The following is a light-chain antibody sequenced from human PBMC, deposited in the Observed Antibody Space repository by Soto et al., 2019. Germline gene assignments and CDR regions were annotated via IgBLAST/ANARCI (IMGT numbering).Light chain of an antibody. CDR2: AVS. V-gene: IGLV2-14*01. CDR3: SSYTSSSTKV. CDR1: SSDVGGYNY. J-gene: IGLJ1*01. Sequence: QSALTQPASVSGSPGQSITISCTGTSSDVGGYNYISWYQQNPGKAPKLMIYAVSHRPSGVSHRFSGSKSGNTASLTISGLQAEDEAVYYCSSYTSSSTKVFGTGTKLTVL.